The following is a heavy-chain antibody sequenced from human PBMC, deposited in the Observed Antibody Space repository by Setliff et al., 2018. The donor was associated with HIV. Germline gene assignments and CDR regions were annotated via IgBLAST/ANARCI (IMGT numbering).Heavy chain of an antibody. J-gene: IGHJ4*02. CDR2: IKSKTDGGTT. CDR1: GFTLSNAW. CDR3: TPWTGTSRFDY. D-gene: IGHD1-7*01. Sequence: GGSLRLSCAASGFTLSNAWMSWVRQAPGKGLEWVGRIKSKTDGGTTDYAAPVTGRFTTSRDDSKITLYLQMNSLKTEDTAVYYCTPWTGTSRFDYWGKGTLVTVSS. V-gene: IGHV3-15*01.